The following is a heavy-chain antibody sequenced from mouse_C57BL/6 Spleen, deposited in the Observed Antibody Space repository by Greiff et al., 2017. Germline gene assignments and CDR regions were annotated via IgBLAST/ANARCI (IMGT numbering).Heavy chain of an antibody. J-gene: IGHJ2*01. V-gene: IGHV1-61*01. CDR2: IYPSDSET. CDR3: AREGFTTADY. Sequence: QVQLQQPGAELVRPGSSVKLSCKASGYTFTSYWMDWVKQRPGQGLEWIGNIYPSDSETHYNQKFKDKATLTVDKSSSTAYMQLSSLTSEDSAVYYCAREGFTTADYWGQGTTLTVSS. CDR1: GYTFTSYW. D-gene: IGHD1-2*01.